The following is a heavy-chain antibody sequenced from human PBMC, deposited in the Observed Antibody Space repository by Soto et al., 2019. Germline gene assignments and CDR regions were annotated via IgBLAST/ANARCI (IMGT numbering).Heavy chain of an antibody. V-gene: IGHV1-69*13. Sequence: SVKVSCKASGGTFSSYAISWVRQAPGQGLEWMGGIIPIFGTADYAQKFQGRVTITADESTSTAYMELSSLRSEDTAVYYCASHYDSSGYYYRGLDYWGQRTLVTVSS. D-gene: IGHD3-22*01. CDR1: GGTFSSYA. CDR3: ASHYDSSGYYYRGLDY. CDR2: IIPIFGTA. J-gene: IGHJ4*02.